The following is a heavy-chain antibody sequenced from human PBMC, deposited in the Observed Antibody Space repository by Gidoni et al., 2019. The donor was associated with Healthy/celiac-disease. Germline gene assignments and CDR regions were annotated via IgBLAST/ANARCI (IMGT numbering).Heavy chain of an antibody. Sequence: QVQLVQSGAAVKKPGSSVKVSCKASGGTFRSYAISWVRQAPGQGLEWMGGIIPIFGTANYAQKFQGRVTITADESTSTAYMELSSLRSEDTAVYYCARAPSGPATDGYFDYWGQGTLVTVSS. J-gene: IGHJ4*02. D-gene: IGHD2-2*01. CDR1: GGTFRSYA. CDR3: ARAPSGPATDGYFDY. CDR2: IIPIFGTA. V-gene: IGHV1-69*01.